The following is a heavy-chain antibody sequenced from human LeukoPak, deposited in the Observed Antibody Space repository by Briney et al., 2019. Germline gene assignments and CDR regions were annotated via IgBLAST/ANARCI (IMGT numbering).Heavy chain of an antibody. D-gene: IGHD6-13*01. CDR2: ISSSSSYI. J-gene: IGHJ5*02. CDR3: ARDSSSWSDYNWFDP. Sequence: GGSLRLSGAASRFTFSNLSRKRGGPAPGKGREWCSSISSSSSYIYYADSVKGRFTISRDNAKNSLYLQMNSLRAEDTAVYYCARDSSSWSDYNWFDPWGQGTLVTVSS. V-gene: IGHV3-21*01. CDR1: RFTFSNLS.